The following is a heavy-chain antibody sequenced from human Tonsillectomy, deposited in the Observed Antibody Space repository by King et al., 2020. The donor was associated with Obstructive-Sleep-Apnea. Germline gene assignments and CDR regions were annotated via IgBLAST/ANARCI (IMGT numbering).Heavy chain of an antibody. D-gene: IGHD2-15*01. J-gene: IGHJ3*02. CDR1: GGALNNSY. V-gene: IGHV4-4*07. CDR3: ARDRGISAFDI. Sequence: VQLQESGPGLGKPLETLSLTCTFSGGALNNSYRSWSRPPAGKGVEWVWHIHSGGFTKYNPPLHSQGTTSVDTSKKQFSLKLSSVTAADTAVYYCARDRGISAFDIWGQGTMVTVSS. CDR2: IHSGGFT.